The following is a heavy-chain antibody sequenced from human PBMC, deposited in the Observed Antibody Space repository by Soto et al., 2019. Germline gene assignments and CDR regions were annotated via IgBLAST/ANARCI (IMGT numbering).Heavy chain of an antibody. V-gene: IGHV4-59*01. CDR1: GGSISSYY. D-gene: IGHD3-3*01. CDR2: IYYSGST. CDR3: ARGRGEEWLGLYYYYGMDV. Sequence: SETLSLTCTVSGGSISSYYWSWIRQPPGKGLEWIGYIYYSGSTNYNPSLKSRVTISVDTSKNQFSLKLSSVTAADTAVYYCARGRGEEWLGLYYYYGMDVWGQGTTVTAP. J-gene: IGHJ6*02.